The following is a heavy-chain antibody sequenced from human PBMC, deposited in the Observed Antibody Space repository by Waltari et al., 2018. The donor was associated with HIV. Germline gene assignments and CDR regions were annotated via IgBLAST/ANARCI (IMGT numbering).Heavy chain of an antibody. D-gene: IGHD6-19*01. V-gene: IGHV1-69*04. CDR1: GGTFSSYA. CDR2: IIPILGIA. Sequence: QVQLVQSGAEVKKPGSSVKVSCKASGGTFSSYAISWVRQAPGQGLEWMGRIIPILGIANYAQKFQGRVTITADKSTSTAYMELSSLRSEDTAVYYCARVDGIVVADDAFDIWGQGTMVTVSS. CDR3: ARVDGIVVADDAFDI. J-gene: IGHJ3*02.